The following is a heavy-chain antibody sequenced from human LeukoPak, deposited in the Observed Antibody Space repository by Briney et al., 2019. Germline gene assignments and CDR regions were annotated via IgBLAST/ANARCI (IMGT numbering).Heavy chain of an antibody. V-gene: IGHV3-49*04. CDR2: IRSKAYGGTT. CDR3: AKAGVGPTYYYDSSGYYWNDY. Sequence: GGSLRLSCTASGFTFGDYAMTWVRQAPGKRLEWVGFIRSKAYGGTTEYAASVKGRFTISRDNSKNTLYLQMNSLRAEDTAVYYCAKAGVGPTYYYDSSGYYWNDYWGQGTLVTVSS. D-gene: IGHD3-22*01. CDR1: GFTFGDYA. J-gene: IGHJ4*02.